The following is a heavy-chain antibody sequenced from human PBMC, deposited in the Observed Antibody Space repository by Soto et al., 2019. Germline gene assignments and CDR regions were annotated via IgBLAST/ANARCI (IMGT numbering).Heavy chain of an antibody. V-gene: IGHV3-21*01. Sequence: VGYLRLSCAASGFTFSSYSMNWVRQAPGKGLEWVSSISSSSSYIYYADSVKGRFTISRDNAKNSLYLQMNSLRAEDTAVYYCARPSTMIVVVDAFDIWGQGTMVTVSS. D-gene: IGHD3-22*01. CDR3: ARPSTMIVVVDAFDI. J-gene: IGHJ3*02. CDR1: GFTFSSYS. CDR2: ISSSSSYI.